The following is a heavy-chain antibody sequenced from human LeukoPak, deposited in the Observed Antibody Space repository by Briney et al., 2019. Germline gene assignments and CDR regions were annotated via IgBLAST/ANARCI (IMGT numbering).Heavy chain of an antibody. J-gene: IGHJ4*02. CDR2: IYTSGST. D-gene: IGHD4/OR15-4a*01. CDR3: AREGTMVALRYYFDS. CDR1: GGSISSGSYY. V-gene: IGHV4-61*02. Sequence: SETLSLTCTVSGGSISSGSYYWNWTRQPAGKGLEWIGRIYTSGSTNYNPSLKSRITISVDTSKNQFSLKLSSVTAADTAVYYCAREGTMVALRYYFDSWGQGTLVTVSS.